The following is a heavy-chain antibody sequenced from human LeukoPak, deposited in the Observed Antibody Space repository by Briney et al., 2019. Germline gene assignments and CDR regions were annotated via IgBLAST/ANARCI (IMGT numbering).Heavy chain of an antibody. D-gene: IGHD4-23*01. CDR1: GGSFSGYY. CDR3: ARLDVVTPYTYYYYGMDV. Sequence: SSETLSLTCAVYGGSFSGYYWSWIRQPPGKGLEWIGEINHTGSTYYNPSLKSRFTISVDTSKNQFSLKLSSVTAADTAVYYCARLDVVTPYTYYYYGMDVWGQGTTVTVSS. J-gene: IGHJ6*02. CDR2: INHTGST. V-gene: IGHV4-34*01.